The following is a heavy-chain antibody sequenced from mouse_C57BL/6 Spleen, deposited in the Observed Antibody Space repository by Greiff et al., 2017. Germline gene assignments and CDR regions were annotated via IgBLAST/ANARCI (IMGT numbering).Heavy chain of an antibody. Sequence: QVQLQQPGAELVRPGASVTLSCKASGYTFTDYEMHWVKQTPVHGLEWIGAIDPATGCTDYNQKFKGKAILTADKSSSTAYMELRSLTSEDSAVYYCTSGVAYCFDYWGQGTTLTVSS. V-gene: IGHV1-15*01. J-gene: IGHJ2*01. CDR3: TSGVAYCFDY. CDR1: GYTFTDYE. CDR2: IDPATGCT.